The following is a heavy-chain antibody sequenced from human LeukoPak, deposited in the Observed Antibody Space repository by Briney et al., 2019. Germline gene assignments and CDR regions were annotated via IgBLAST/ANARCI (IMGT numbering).Heavy chain of an antibody. CDR3: ARESTYYYDSSGYYHFDY. Sequence: GGSLRLSCAASGFTFSSYGMHWVRQAPGKGLEWVAVIWYDGSNKYYADSVKGRFTISRDNSKNTLYLQMNSLRAEDTAVYYCARESTYYYDSSGYYHFDYWGQGTLVTVSS. D-gene: IGHD3-22*01. CDR2: IWYDGSNK. V-gene: IGHV3-33*01. J-gene: IGHJ4*02. CDR1: GFTFSSYG.